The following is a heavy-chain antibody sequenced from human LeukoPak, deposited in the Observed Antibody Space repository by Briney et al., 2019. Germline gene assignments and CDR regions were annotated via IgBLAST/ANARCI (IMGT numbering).Heavy chain of an antibody. CDR1: GFIFDDYI. J-gene: IGHJ4*02. CDR2: ISWDGGTT. D-gene: IGHD2-15*01. V-gene: IGHV3-43*01. Sequence: PGGSLRLSCAASGFIFDDYIMHWVRQAPGKGLEWVSLISWDGGTTYYADSVKGRFTISRDNAKNSLYLQMNSLRAEDTAVYYCARDFGYCSGGSCLAYWGQGTLVTVSS. CDR3: ARDFGYCSGGSCLAY.